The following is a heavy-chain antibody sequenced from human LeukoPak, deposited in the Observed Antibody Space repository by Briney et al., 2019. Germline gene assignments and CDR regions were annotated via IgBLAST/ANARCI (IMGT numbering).Heavy chain of an antibody. J-gene: IGHJ4*02. Sequence: GGSLRLSCAASGFTFSSYSMNWVRQAPGKGLEWVSSISSSSYIYYADSVKGRFTISRDNAKNSLYLQMNSLRAEDTAVYYCARWRVPLRYYDYWGQGTLVTVSS. V-gene: IGHV3-21*01. CDR2: ISSSSYI. D-gene: IGHD2/OR15-2a*01. CDR1: GFTFSSYS. CDR3: ARWRVPLRYYDY.